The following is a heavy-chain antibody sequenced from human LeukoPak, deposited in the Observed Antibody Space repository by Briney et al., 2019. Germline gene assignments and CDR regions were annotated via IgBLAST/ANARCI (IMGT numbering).Heavy chain of an antibody. CDR2: ISGSGGST. J-gene: IGHJ5*02. V-gene: IGHV3-23*01. D-gene: IGHD3-3*01. CDR1: GFTFSDYY. Sequence: GGSLRLSCAASGFTFSDYYMSWIRQAPGKGLEWVSAISGSGGSTYYADSVKGRFTISRDNSKNTLYLQMNSLRAEDTAVYYCAKDEDFQNWFDPWGQGTLVTVSS. CDR3: AKDEDFQNWFDP.